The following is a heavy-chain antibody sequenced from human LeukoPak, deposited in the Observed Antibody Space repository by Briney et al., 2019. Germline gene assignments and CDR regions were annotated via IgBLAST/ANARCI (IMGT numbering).Heavy chain of an antibody. CDR3: ARAHEGVVITAYYYYYMDV. CDR1: GGSISSSSYY. CDR2: MYHTGST. J-gene: IGHJ6*03. Sequence: SETLSLTCTVSGGSISSSSYYWGWIRQPPGKGLEWIGSMYHTGSTYYNPSLKSRVTISVDTSKSQFYLKLSSVTAADTAVYYCARAHEGVVITAYYYYYMDVWGKGTTVTVSS. V-gene: IGHV4-39*07. D-gene: IGHD3-3*01.